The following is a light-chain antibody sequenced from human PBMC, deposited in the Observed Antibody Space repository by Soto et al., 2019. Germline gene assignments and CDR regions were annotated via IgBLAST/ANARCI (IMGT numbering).Light chain of an antibody. J-gene: IGKJ2*01. Sequence: EIVMSQSPATLSVSPGERATLSCRASQSVRNNLAWYQQRPGQAPRLLMYGESTRPSGIPARFTGGGSGTDFTLTITSLQSEDFAVYYCQQYDSYMYAFGQGTKVEI. CDR3: QQYDSYMYA. V-gene: IGKV3-15*01. CDR1: QSVRNN. CDR2: GES.